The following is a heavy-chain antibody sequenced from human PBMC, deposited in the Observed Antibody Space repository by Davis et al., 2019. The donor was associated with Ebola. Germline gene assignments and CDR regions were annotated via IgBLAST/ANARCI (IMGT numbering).Heavy chain of an antibody. CDR3: ARQYSYGSRWYYYYGMDV. Sequence: PGGSLRLSCAASGFTFSSYWMHWVRQAPGKGLVWVSRINSDGSSTSYADSVKGRFTISRDNAKNTLYLQMNSLRAEDTAVYYCARQYSYGSRWYYYYGMDVWGQGTTVTVSS. CDR1: GFTFSSYW. CDR2: INSDGSST. V-gene: IGHV3-74*01. D-gene: IGHD5-18*01. J-gene: IGHJ6*02.